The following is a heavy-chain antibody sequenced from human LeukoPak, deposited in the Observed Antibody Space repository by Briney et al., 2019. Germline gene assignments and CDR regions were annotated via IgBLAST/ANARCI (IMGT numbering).Heavy chain of an antibody. Sequence: PSETLSLTCTVSGGSISSYYWSWIRQPPGKGLEWIGYIYYSGSTNYNPSLKSRVTISVDTSKNQFSLKLSSVTAADTAVYYCARSAMVGLAFDYWGQGTLVTVSS. V-gene: IGHV4-59*01. CDR3: ARSAMVGLAFDY. D-gene: IGHD5-18*01. CDR2: IYYSGST. J-gene: IGHJ4*02. CDR1: GGSISSYY.